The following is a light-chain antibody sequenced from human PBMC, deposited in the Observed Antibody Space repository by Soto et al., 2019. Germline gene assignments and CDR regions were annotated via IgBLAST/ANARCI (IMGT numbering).Light chain of an antibody. CDR3: QQRSHWPST. J-gene: IGKJ4*01. V-gene: IGKV3-11*01. CDR2: DAS. CDR1: QSVSSY. Sequence: EIVLTQSPATLSLSPGERAALSCRASQSVSSYLAWYQQKPGQAPRLLIYDASKRAPGIPARFTGSGSGTDFTLTISSLEAEDFAVYFCQQRSHWPSTFGGGTKVEI.